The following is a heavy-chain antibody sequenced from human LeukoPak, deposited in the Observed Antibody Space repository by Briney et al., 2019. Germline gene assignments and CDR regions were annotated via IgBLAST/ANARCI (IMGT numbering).Heavy chain of an antibody. Sequence: ASVKVSCKASGYTFTGYYMHWVRQAPGQGLEWMGWINPNSGGTNYAQKLQGRVTMTTDTSTSTAYMELRRLRSDDTAVYYCARVEYYYDSSGYYYFDYWGQGTLVTVSS. CDR1: GYTFTGYY. CDR3: ARVEYYYDSSGYYYFDY. D-gene: IGHD3-22*01. V-gene: IGHV1-2*02. CDR2: INPNSGGT. J-gene: IGHJ4*02.